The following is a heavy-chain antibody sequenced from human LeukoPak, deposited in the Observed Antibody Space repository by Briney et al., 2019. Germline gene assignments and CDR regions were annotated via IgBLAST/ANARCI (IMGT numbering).Heavy chain of an antibody. V-gene: IGHV3-30*04. CDR2: ISYDGRNK. Sequence: GGSLRLSCALSGFTFSIFTMHWVRQAPGKGLGRVVVISYDGRNKYYADSVKGRFTISRDNSKNTLYLQMNSLRAEDTAVYYCARPPYYYDSSGYYGGKDAFDIWGQGTMVTVSS. CDR3: ARPPYYYDSSGYYGGKDAFDI. CDR1: GFTFSIFT. J-gene: IGHJ3*02. D-gene: IGHD3-22*01.